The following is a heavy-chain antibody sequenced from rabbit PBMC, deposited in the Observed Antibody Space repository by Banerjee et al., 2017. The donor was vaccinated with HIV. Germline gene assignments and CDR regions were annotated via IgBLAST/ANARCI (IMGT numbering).Heavy chain of an antibody. CDR2: ISTGGRT. Sequence: QEQLEESGGDLVKPEGSLTLTCKASGFDFSNYYMNWVRQAPGEGLEYIGTISTGGRTYYASWVNGRFTISKDNAQNTVFLQMTSLTAADTATYFCVRRISDAYDLWGPGTLVTVS. V-gene: IGHV1S29*01. J-gene: IGHJ4*01. CDR1: GFDFSNYY. D-gene: IGHD6-1*01. CDR3: VRRISDAYDL.